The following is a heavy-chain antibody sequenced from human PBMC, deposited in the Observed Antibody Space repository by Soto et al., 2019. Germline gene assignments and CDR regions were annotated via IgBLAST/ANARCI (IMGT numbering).Heavy chain of an antibody. Sequence: QVQLVQSGAEVKKPGSSVKVSCKASGGTFSSYAISWVRQAPGQGLEWMGGIIPIFGTANYAQKFQGRVTITADESTSTAYMELSSLRSEDTDVYYCARGKASIAARPAYYYYYYGMDVWGQGTTVTVSS. CDR3: ARGKASIAARPAYYYYYYGMDV. V-gene: IGHV1-69*12. J-gene: IGHJ6*02. CDR2: IIPIFGTA. D-gene: IGHD6-6*01. CDR1: GGTFSSYA.